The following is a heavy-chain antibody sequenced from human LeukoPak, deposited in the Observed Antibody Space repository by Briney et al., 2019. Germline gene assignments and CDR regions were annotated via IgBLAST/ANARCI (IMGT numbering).Heavy chain of an antibody. V-gene: IGHV3-23*01. D-gene: IGHD4-17*01. CDR2: ISGGGVST. J-gene: IGHJ4*02. CDR1: GFTFSIYG. Sequence: GGSLRLSCAASGFTFSIYGMSWVRQAPEKGLQWVSAISGGGVSTYYADSVKGRFTISRDNSKNTLYLQMNSLRAEDTAVYYCAKGQMTTVTELDYWGQGTLVTISS. CDR3: AKGQMTTVTELDY.